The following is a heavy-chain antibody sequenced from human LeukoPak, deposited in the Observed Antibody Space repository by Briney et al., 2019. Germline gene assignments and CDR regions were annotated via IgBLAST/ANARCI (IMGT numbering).Heavy chain of an antibody. D-gene: IGHD1-26*01. CDR3: AKDLSGSSANEAFDI. Sequence: GGSLRLSCAASGFTFSSYWMHWVRQAPGKGLEWVSAISGSGGSTYYADSVKGRFTISRDNSKNTLYLQMNSLRAEDTAVYYCAKDLSGSSANEAFDIWGQGTMVTVSS. CDR1: GFTFSSYW. J-gene: IGHJ3*02. CDR2: ISGSGGST. V-gene: IGHV3-23*01.